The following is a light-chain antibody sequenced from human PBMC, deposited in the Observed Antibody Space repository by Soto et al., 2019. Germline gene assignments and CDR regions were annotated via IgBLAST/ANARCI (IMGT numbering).Light chain of an antibody. V-gene: IGLV2-14*01. J-gene: IGLJ1*01. CDR2: EVT. CDR1: SSDVGGYDY. CDR3: SSHTSGDTRV. Sequence: QPASVSGSPGQSIAISCTGTSSDVGGYDYVSWYQQHPDKAPKLIIYEVTKRPSGVSNRFSGSKSGNTASLTISGLQPDDEADYYCSSHTSGDTRVFGSGTKVTVL.